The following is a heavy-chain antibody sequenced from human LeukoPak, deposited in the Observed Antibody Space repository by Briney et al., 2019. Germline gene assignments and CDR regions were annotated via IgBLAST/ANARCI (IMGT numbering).Heavy chain of an antibody. V-gene: IGHV4-61*08. CDR3: ARAVRYGSGSYWYFDL. CDR2: IYHSGST. D-gene: IGHD3-10*01. J-gene: IGHJ2*01. CDR1: AGSISSGDYY. Sequence: SETLSLTCTVSAGSISSGDYYWSWNRQPPGKGLEWIGYIYHSGSTNYNPSLKSRVTISVDTSKNQFSLKLSSVTAADTAVYYCARAVRYGSGSYWYFDLWGRGTLVTVSS.